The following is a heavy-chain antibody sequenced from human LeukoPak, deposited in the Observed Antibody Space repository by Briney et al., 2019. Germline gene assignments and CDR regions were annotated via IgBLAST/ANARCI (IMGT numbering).Heavy chain of an antibody. D-gene: IGHD4-17*01. V-gene: IGHV1-2*02. CDR3: ARNYGHNSKYFDF. Sequence: GASVTVSCTASAYTFTYYFMHWVRHAPGQGLEWMGWISPEGGDTHYAQRFQGRVTMTRDTSISTAYMELTSLSSDDTAFYYCARNYGHNSKYFDFWGQGTLVTVSS. CDR1: AYTFTYYF. J-gene: IGHJ4*02. CDR2: ISPEGGDT.